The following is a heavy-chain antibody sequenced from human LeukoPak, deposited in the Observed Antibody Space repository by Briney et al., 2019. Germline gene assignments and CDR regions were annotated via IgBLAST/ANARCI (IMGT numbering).Heavy chain of an antibody. CDR3: ARPRYDISGYSGAFDI. CDR2: IIPIFGIA. V-gene: IGHV1-69*04. Sequence: SVKVSCKASGGTFSSYAISWVRQAPGQGLEWMGRIIPIFGIANYAQKFQGRVTITADKSTSTAYMELSSLRSEDTAVYYCARPRYDISGYSGAFDIWGQGTMVTVSS. CDR1: GGTFSSYA. J-gene: IGHJ3*02. D-gene: IGHD3-22*01.